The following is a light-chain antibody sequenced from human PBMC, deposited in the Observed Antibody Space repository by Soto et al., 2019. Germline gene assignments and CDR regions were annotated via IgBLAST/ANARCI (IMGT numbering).Light chain of an antibody. CDR1: SSDVGGYNY. Sequence: QSVLAQPASVSGSPGQSITISCTGTSSDVGGYNYVSWYQQHPGKAPKLMIYEVSNRPSGVSNRFSGSKSGNTASLTISGLQAEDEADYYCNSYSSSTTLYGFGTGTKVTV. CDR3: NSYSSSTTLYG. CDR2: EVS. J-gene: IGLJ1*01. V-gene: IGLV2-14*01.